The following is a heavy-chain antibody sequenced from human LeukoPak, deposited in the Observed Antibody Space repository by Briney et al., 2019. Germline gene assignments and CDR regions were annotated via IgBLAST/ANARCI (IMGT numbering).Heavy chain of an antibody. CDR1: GFTFSSYS. CDR3: AKDKGDILTGSPPGDY. D-gene: IGHD3-9*01. V-gene: IGHV3-9*01. CDR2: ISWNSGSI. J-gene: IGHJ4*02. Sequence: PGGSLRLSCAASGFTFSSYSMNWVRQAPGKGLEWVSGISWNSGSIGYADSVKGRFTISRDNAKNSLYLQMNSLRAEDTALYYCAKDKGDILTGSPPGDYWGQGTLVTVSS.